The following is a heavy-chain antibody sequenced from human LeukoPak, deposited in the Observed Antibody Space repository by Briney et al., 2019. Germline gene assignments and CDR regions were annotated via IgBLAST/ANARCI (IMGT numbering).Heavy chain of an antibody. J-gene: IGHJ4*02. CDR3: TKAAFYYTSGSLDY. CDR1: GFTFINTW. Sequence: GGSLRLSCAASGFTFINTWMNWVRQAPGKGLEWVGRVKSKADGGTADYAAPVKGRFTISRDDSKNTLYPQMNSLKTEDTAMYFCTKAAFYYTSGSLDYWGQGTLVTVSS. CDR2: VKSKADGGTA. V-gene: IGHV3-15*07. D-gene: IGHD3-10*01.